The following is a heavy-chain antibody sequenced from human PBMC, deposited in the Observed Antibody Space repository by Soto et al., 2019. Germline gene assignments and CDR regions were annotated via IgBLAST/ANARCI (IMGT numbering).Heavy chain of an antibody. CDR1: GYSFTSYY. D-gene: IGHD3-22*01. CDR3: ARYADPTSLIYHDSGYTYYFDY. V-gene: IGHV5-51*01. Sequence: VESLTSSCKVSGYSFTSYYIGWVLQIPGKGLECTGIINPGDSDTRYSPSFQGQVTISADTSIYTAYLQWRSLKASDTAMYYCARYADPTSLIYHDSGYTYYFDYWGQGTMVTVSS. CDR2: INPGDSDT. J-gene: IGHJ4*02.